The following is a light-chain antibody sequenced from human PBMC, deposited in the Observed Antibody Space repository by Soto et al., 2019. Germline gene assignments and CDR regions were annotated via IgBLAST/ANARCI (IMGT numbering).Light chain of an antibody. Sequence: EILFRESPATLSFSLGERATISCRASQSVSTNYLAWYQQEPGQATRLLIYGASNRATGIPDRFSGSGSEADFTLTIVRLDPEDFAVDYYLQYLTSPVPFAAETK. J-gene: IGKJ4*01. V-gene: IGKV3-20*01. CDR3: LQYLTSPVP. CDR2: GAS. CDR1: QSVSTNY.